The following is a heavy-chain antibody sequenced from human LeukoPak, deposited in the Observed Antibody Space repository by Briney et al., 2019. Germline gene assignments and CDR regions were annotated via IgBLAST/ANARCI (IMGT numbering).Heavy chain of an antibody. J-gene: IGHJ4*02. V-gene: IGHV3-30-3*01. Sequence: GGSLRLSCAASGFTFSSYAMHWVRQAPGKGLEWVAVISYDGSNKYYADSVKGRFTISRDNSKNTLYLQMNSLRAEDTAVYYCARAPWSGDYVDYRGQGTLVTVSS. CDR2: ISYDGSNK. D-gene: IGHD2-8*02. CDR1: GFTFSSYA. CDR3: ARAPWSGDYVDY.